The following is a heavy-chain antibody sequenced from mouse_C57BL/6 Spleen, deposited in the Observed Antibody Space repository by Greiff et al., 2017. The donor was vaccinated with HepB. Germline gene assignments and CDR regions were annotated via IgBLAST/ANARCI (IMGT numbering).Heavy chain of an antibody. J-gene: IGHJ2*01. V-gene: IGHV1-55*01. CDR1: GYTFTSYW. CDR3: ARGGTVVEEGVDY. CDR2: IYPGSGST. Sequence: QVQLQQPGAELVKPGASVKMSCKASGYTFTSYWITWVKQRPGPGLEWIGDIYPGSGSTNYNEKFKSKATLTVDTSSRTAYMQLSSLTSEDAAVYYCARGGTVVEEGVDYWGQGTTLTVSS. D-gene: IGHD1-1*01.